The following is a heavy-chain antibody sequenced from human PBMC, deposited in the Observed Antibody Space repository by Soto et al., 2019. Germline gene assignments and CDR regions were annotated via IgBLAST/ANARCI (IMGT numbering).Heavy chain of an antibody. J-gene: IGHJ4*02. CDR2: IYYSGST. Sequence: QVQLVESGGGVVQPGRSLRLSCAASGFTFSSYGMHWVRQAPGKGLEWIGSIYYSGSTYYNPSLKSRVTISVDTSKNQFSLKLSSVTAADTAVYYCARHRTQTSVLRFLEWLLLDYWGQGTLVTVSS. V-gene: IGHV4-39*01. CDR1: GFTFSSYG. D-gene: IGHD3-3*01. CDR3: ARHRTQTSVLRFLEWLLLDY.